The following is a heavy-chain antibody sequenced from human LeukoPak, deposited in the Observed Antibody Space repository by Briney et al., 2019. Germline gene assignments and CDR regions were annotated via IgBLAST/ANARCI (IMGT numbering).Heavy chain of an antibody. V-gene: IGHV4-4*07. J-gene: IGHJ4*02. CDR3: ATTLGQDY. Sequence: PSETLSLTCTVSGDFISNYYGSWIRQPAGKRLEMIGRIYTSGSTIYNPSLKSRVTMSVDTSKNQFSLKLSSVTAADTAVYYCATTLGQDYWGQGTLVTVSS. D-gene: IGHD3-16*01. CDR1: GDFISNYY. CDR2: IYTSGST.